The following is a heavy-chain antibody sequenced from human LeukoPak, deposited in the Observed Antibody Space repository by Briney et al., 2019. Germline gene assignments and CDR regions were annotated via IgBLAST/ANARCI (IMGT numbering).Heavy chain of an antibody. D-gene: IGHD2-2*01. CDR3: ARDGRTNSVVVPSDMFDY. Sequence: SVKVSCKASGYTVTSYGIIWLRQAPGQGLDWMGWISPSNGNTNYAQNLQGRVTMTTETSPSTAYMELRSLRSDYTAVYYCARDGRTNSVVVPSDMFDYWVQGKLVTVSS. CDR1: GYTVTSYG. J-gene: IGHJ4*02. CDR2: ISPSNGNT. V-gene: IGHV1-18*04.